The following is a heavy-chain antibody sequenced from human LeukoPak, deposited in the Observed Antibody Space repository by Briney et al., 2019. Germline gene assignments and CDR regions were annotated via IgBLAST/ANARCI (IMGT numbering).Heavy chain of an antibody. CDR1: GVSISSYY. D-gene: IGHD3-22*01. Sequence: PSETLSLTCTVSGVSISSYYGGWIRQPPGKGLEWIGYIYYSGSTGYNPSLKSRVTISVDTSKNQLSLKLSSVAAADTAVYYCARSYDSRGYYYYGMDVWGQGTTVTVCS. V-gene: IGHV4-59*01. CDR3: ARSYDSRGYYYYGMDV. J-gene: IGHJ6*02. CDR2: IYYSGST.